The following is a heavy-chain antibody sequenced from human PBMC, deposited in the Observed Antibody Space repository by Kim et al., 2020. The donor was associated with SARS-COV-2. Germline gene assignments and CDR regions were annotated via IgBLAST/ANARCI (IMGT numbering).Heavy chain of an antibody. CDR2: IYHSGST. CDR1: GYSISSGYY. D-gene: IGHD3-22*01. Sequence: SETLSHTCTVSGYSISSGYYWGWIRQPPGKGLEWIGSIYHSGSTYYNPSLKSRVTISVDTSKNQFSLKLSSVTAADTAVYYCARDSYVTMIVVVHTPFDYWGQGTLVTVSS. CDR3: ARDSYVTMIVVVHTPFDY. J-gene: IGHJ4*02. V-gene: IGHV4-38-2*02.